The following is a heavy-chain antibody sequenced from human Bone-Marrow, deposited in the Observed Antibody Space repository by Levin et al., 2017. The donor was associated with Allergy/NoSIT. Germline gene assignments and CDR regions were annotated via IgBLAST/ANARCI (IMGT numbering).Heavy chain of an antibody. CDR2: ISSRGDSI. D-gene: IGHD6-19*01. J-gene: IGHJ3*01. Sequence: SGGSLRLSCAASEFTFSVYSMNWVRQAPGKGLEWVSSISSRGDSIYYADSVKGRFTISRDNAKNSLYLQMNSLRAEDTAVYFCARPYSSDWETDAFDLWGPGTMVIVSS. CDR1: EFTFSVYS. CDR3: ARPYSSDWETDAFDL. V-gene: IGHV3-21*01.